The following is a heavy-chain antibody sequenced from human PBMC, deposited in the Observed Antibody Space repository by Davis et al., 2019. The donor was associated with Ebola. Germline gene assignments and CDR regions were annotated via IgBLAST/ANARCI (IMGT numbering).Heavy chain of an antibody. J-gene: IGHJ6*02. V-gene: IGHV1-3*01. Sequence: ASVKVSCKASGYTFTSYAMHWVRQAPGQRLEWMGWINAGNGNTKYSQKFQGRVTITRDTSASTAYMELSSLRSEDTAVYYCARTLAVVVAATTRPNYYYYGMDVWGQGTTVTVSS. CDR1: GYTFTSYA. CDR3: ARTLAVVVAATTRPNYYYYGMDV. D-gene: IGHD2-15*01. CDR2: INAGNGNT.